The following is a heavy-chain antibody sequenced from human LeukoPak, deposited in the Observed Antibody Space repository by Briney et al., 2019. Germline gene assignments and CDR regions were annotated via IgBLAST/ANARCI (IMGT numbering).Heavy chain of an antibody. V-gene: IGHV3-74*01. CDR3: ARDKGTEGLLPRGDWYFDL. CDR2: INSDGSST. D-gene: IGHD3-3*01. Sequence: GGSLRLSCVASGFTFSNYWMHWVRQAPGKGLVWVSRINSDGSSTRYADSVKGRFTISRDNAKNTLYLQMNSLRAEDTAVYYCARDKGTEGLLPRGDWYFDLWGRGTLVTVSS. CDR1: GFTFSNYW. J-gene: IGHJ2*01.